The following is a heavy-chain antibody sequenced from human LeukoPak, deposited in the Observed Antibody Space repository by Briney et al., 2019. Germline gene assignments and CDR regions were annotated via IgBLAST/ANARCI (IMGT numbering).Heavy chain of an antibody. Sequence: TTSETLSFTCTVSGGSISSYYWSWIRQPPGKGLEWIGYIYYSGSTNYNPSLKSRVTISVDTSKNQFSLKLSSVTAADTAVYYCARVRRGVRGYYFDYWGQGTLVTVSS. CDR1: GGSISSYY. V-gene: IGHV4-59*01. J-gene: IGHJ4*02. D-gene: IGHD3-10*01. CDR3: ARVRRGVRGYYFDY. CDR2: IYYSGST.